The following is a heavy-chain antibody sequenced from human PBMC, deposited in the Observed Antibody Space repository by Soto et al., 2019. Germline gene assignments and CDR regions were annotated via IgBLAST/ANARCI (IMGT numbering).Heavy chain of an antibody. D-gene: IGHD1-26*01. V-gene: IGHV3-7*04. CDR3: TRDLNHDSGP. CDR2: MNPDGSEQ. Sequence: EVHLVESGGGLVQPGGSLRLSCAASGFTFTDYWMTWVRQAPGKGLEGVANMNPDGSEQYYLDSVKGRLTISRDNAKKSLYLQMNSLRVEGTAVYYCTRDLNHDSGPWGQGTQVIVSS. CDR1: GFTFTDYW. J-gene: IGHJ5*02.